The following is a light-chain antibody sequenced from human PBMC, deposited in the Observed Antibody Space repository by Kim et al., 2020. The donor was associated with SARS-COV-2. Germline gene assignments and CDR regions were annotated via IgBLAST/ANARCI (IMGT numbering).Light chain of an antibody. Sequence: VSPGERATLSCRASQSVSSNVAWYQQKPGQSPRLLIYGASTRATGIPVRFSGSGSGTEFTLTISSLQSEDFAVYYCQQYNNWPPDTFGQGTKLEI. CDR2: GAS. J-gene: IGKJ2*01. CDR1: QSVSSN. V-gene: IGKV3-15*01. CDR3: QQYNNWPPDT.